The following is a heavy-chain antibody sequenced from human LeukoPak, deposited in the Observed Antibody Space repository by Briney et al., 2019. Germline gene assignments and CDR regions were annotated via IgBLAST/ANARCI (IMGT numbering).Heavy chain of an antibody. CDR1: GSSYSNGYY. D-gene: IGHD1-20*01. CDR3: ARDWEVLPTYSWKIWYFDL. J-gene: IGHJ2*01. CDR2: IHHSGNRNT. Sequence: PSETLSLTCVVSGSSYSNGYYWGWFRQPPEKRLEWIGSIHHSGNRNTYYNPSLRSRVTISIDTSKNQLSLRLRSVAAADTALYYCARDWEVLPTYSWKIWYFDLWGRGTLVTVSS. V-gene: IGHV4-38-2*02.